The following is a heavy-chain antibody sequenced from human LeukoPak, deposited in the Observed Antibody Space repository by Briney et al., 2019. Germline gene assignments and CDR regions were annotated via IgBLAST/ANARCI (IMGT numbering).Heavy chain of an antibody. CDR3: ARDPGIPYYYDSSGYYSDY. V-gene: IGHV3-21*01. CDR2: ISGSSSYI. D-gene: IGHD3-22*01. Sequence: GGSLRLSCAASGFTFSSYSMNWVRQAPGKGLEWVSSISGSSSYIYYADSVKGRFTISRDNAKNSLYLQMNSLRAEDTAVYYCARDPGIPYYYDSSGYYSDYWGQGTLVTVSS. J-gene: IGHJ4*02. CDR1: GFTFSSYS.